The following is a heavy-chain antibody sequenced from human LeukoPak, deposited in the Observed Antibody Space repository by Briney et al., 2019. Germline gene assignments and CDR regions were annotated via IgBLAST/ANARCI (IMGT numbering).Heavy chain of an antibody. Sequence: GGPLRLSCEVSGFDFSTYSMNWVRQAPGVGLEWVAVISSDGGGKYYADSVKGRFTISRDNSKNTVYLQMSSLRAEDTAVYYCAKGVRKTYYYDSSGCEFDYWGPGTLVTVSS. V-gene: IGHV3-30*18. CDR1: GFDFSTYS. CDR3: AKGVRKTYYYDSSGCEFDY. D-gene: IGHD3-22*01. J-gene: IGHJ4*02. CDR2: ISSDGGGK.